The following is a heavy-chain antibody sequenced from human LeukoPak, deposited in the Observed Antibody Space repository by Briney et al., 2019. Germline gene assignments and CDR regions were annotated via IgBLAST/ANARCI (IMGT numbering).Heavy chain of an antibody. CDR3: ARCVVVPAAIVDWFDP. Sequence: ASVKVSCKASGYTFTSYAMHWVRQAPGQRLEWMGWINAGNGNTKYSQKFQGRVTITRDTSASTAYMELSSLRSEDTAVYYCARCVVVPAAIVDWFDPWGQGTLVTVSS. CDR1: GYTFTSYA. CDR2: INAGNGNT. V-gene: IGHV1-3*01. J-gene: IGHJ5*02. D-gene: IGHD2-2*01.